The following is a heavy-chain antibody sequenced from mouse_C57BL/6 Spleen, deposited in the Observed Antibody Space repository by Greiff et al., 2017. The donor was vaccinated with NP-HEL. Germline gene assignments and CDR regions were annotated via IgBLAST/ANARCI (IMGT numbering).Heavy chain of an antibody. V-gene: IGHV1-53*01. Sequence: QVQLQQPGTELVKPGASVKLSCKASGYTFTSYWMHWVKQRPGQGLEWIGNINPSNGGTNYNEKFKSKATLTVDKSSSTAYMQLSSLTSEDSAVLYCASYGNYGRYFDYWGQGTTLTVSS. D-gene: IGHD2-1*01. CDR2: INPSNGGT. J-gene: IGHJ2*01. CDR1: GYTFTSYW. CDR3: ASYGNYGRYFDY.